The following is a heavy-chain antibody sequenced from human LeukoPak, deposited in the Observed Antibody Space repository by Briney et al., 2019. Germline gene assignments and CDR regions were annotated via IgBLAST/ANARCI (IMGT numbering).Heavy chain of an antibody. J-gene: IGHJ4*02. CDR3: ATLSIAARPIDY. CDR1: RGTFSSYA. Sequence: ASVKVSCKASRGTFSSYAINWVRQAPGQGLEWMGGIIPIFGTANYAQKFQGRVTITADESTSTAYMELSSLRSEDTAVYYCATLSIAARPIDYWGQGTLVTVSS. V-gene: IGHV1-69*13. D-gene: IGHD6-6*01. CDR2: IIPIFGTA.